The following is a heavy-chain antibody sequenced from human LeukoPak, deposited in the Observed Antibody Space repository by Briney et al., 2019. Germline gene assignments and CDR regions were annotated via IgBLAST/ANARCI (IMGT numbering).Heavy chain of an antibody. CDR3: ARETSNYYYFDS. CDR1: GGTFSSYG. J-gene: IGHJ4*02. Sequence: SVTVSCKASGGTFSSYGINWVRQALGQGLEWMGGIVPMYGTRNYAQKFQGRVIITADESTTTAYMELRSLRSEDTAVYYCARETSNYYYFDSWGQGTLVTVSS. D-gene: IGHD4-11*01. V-gene: IGHV1-69*13. CDR2: IVPMYGTR.